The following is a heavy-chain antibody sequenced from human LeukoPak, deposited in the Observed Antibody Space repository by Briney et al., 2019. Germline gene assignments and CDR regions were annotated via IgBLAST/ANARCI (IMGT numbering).Heavy chain of an antibody. J-gene: IGHJ4*02. CDR1: GFTFSSYS. CDR3: AKGWDTAMVTPFDY. Sequence: GGSLRLSCAASGFTFSSYSMNWVRQAPGKGLEWVSSISSSSSYIYYADSVKGRFTISRDNAKNSLYLQMNSLRAEDMALYYCAKGWDTAMVTPFDYWGQGTLVTVSS. D-gene: IGHD5-18*01. V-gene: IGHV3-21*04. CDR2: ISSSSSYI.